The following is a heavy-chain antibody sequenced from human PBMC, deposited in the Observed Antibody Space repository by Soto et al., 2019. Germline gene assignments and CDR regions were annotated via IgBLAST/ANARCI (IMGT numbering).Heavy chain of an antibody. CDR2: IWYDGGNK. J-gene: IGHJ6*02. D-gene: IGHD4-17*01. Sequence: SLRLSCAASGFVFSNYGMHWVRQAPGKGLEWVAIIWYDGGNKYYADSVKGRFTISRDNSKNTLYLQMNSLRVEDTAVYYCARDANGDYDYYYYGMDVWGQGTTVTVSS. CDR1: GFVFSNYG. CDR3: ARDANGDYDYYYYGMDV. V-gene: IGHV3-33*01.